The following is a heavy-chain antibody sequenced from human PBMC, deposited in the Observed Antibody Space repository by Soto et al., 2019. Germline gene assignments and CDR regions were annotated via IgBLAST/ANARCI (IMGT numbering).Heavy chain of an antibody. D-gene: IGHD4-17*01. J-gene: IGHJ4*02. CDR3: ARDHGDYCFDY. CDR2: IYYSGST. V-gene: IGHV4-31*03. Sequence: SETLSLTCTVSGGSISSGGYYWSCIRQHPGKGLEWIGYIYYSGSTYYNPSLKSRVTISVDTSKNQFSLKLSSVTAADTAVYYCARDHGDYCFDYWGQGTLVTVSS. CDR1: GGSISSGGYY.